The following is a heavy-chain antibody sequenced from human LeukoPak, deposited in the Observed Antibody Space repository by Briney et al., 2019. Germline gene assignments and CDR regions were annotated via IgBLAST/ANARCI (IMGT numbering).Heavy chain of an antibody. V-gene: IGHV3-7*01. CDR1: GFTFSSYW. D-gene: IGHD3-22*01. CDR2: IKQDGSEK. CDR3: AREGRGYKVAKFDY. J-gene: IGHJ4*02. Sequence: GGSLRLSCAASGFTFSSYWMSWVRQAPGKGLEWVANIKQDGSEKYYVDSVKGRFTVSRDNAKNSLYLQMNSLRAEDTAVYYCAREGRGYKVAKFDYWGQGTLVTVSS.